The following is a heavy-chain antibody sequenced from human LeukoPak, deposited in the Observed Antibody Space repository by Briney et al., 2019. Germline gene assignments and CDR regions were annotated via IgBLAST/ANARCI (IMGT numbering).Heavy chain of an antibody. D-gene: IGHD3-10*01. J-gene: IGHJ4*02. CDR2: ISESGDVT. CDR3: ANDGSGSSFDY. CDR1: GFTFSNYP. V-gene: IGHV3-23*01. Sequence: PGGSLRLSCEASGFTFSNYPMSWVRQAPGRGLEWVSVISESGDVTHYADAMKGRFTISRDNAKNTLNLQMNSLRAEDTAIYYCANDGSGSSFDYWGQGTLVTVSS.